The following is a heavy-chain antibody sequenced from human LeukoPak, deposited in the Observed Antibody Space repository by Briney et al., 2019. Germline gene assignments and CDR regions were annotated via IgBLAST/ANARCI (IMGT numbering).Heavy chain of an antibody. CDR2: IRGSGGGT. CDR3: AKDLGRYRKNCFDY. CDR1: GFTFHSHA. V-gene: IGHV3-23*01. J-gene: IGHJ4*02. D-gene: IGHD1-26*01. Sequence: PGGSLRLSCAASGFTFHSHAMSWVRQAPEKGLEWVATIRGSGGGTYYADSVKGRFTISRDDSKSTLYLQMNSLRAEDTAVYYCAKDLGRYRKNCFDYWGQGTLVTVSS.